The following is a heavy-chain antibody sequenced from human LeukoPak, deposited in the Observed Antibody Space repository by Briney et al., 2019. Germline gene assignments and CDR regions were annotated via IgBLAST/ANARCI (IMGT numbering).Heavy chain of an antibody. CDR2: INPSGGST. Sequence: ASVKVSCKASGYTFTSYYMHWVRQAPGQGLEWMGIINPSGGSTSYAQKFQGRVTMTRDTSISTAYMELSRLRSDDTAVYYCARELCVRGSGSYCPFDYWGQGTLVTVSS. CDR3: ARELCVRGSGSYCPFDY. CDR1: GYTFTSYY. D-gene: IGHD3-10*01. V-gene: IGHV1-46*01. J-gene: IGHJ4*02.